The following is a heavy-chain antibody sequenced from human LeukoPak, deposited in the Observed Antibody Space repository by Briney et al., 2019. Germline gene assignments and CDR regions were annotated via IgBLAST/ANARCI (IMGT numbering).Heavy chain of an antibody. CDR2: IWGDDSGI. CDR3: ARELDSSSWSDHYYYYGMDV. Sequence: PGGSLRLSCAASGLSFSSYSMGWVRQAPGKGLEWISHIWGDDSGIWYADSVKGRFTISRDNAKNSLYLQMNSLRAEDTAVYYCARELDSSSWSDHYYYYGMDVWGQGTTVTVSS. V-gene: IGHV3-48*01. CDR1: GLSFSSYS. D-gene: IGHD6-13*01. J-gene: IGHJ6*02.